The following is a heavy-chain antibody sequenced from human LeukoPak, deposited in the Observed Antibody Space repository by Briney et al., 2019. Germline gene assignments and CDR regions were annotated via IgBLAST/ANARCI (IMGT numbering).Heavy chain of an antibody. CDR2: IYYSGST. J-gene: IGHJ4*02. CDR3: ARAGVAMIVN. V-gene: IGHV4-31*03. Sequence: SETLSLTCTVSGGSIISGGYYWSWIRQHPGKGLEWIGYIYYSGSTYYNPSLKSRVTISVDTSKNQFSLKLSSVTAADTAVYYCARAGVAMIVNWGQGTLVTVSS. D-gene: IGHD3-22*01. CDR1: GGSIISGGYY.